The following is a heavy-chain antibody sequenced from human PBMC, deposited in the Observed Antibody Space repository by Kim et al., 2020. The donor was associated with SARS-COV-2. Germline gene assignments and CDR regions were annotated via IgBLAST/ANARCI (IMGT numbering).Heavy chain of an antibody. CDR3: TRERPEYDSNWYGWVPMRPNWFDP. V-gene: IGHV1-69*13. D-gene: IGHD6-13*01. Sequence: SVKVSCKASGGTFSSYGISWVRQAPGQGLEWMGGIIPIYGTANYAQKFQGRVTITADESTSTAYMELSSLRSEDTAVYYCTRERPEYDSNWYGWVPMRPNWFDPWGQGTLVTVSS. CDR2: IIPIYGTA. CDR1: GGTFSSYG. J-gene: IGHJ5*02.